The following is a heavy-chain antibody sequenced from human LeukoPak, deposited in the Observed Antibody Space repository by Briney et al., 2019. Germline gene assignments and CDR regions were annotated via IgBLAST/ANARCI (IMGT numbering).Heavy chain of an antibody. Sequence: GASVKVSCKASGYTFTGYYMHWVREAPGQGLEWMGWINPNSGGTNYAQKFQGRVTMTRDTSISTAYMELSRLRSDDTAVYYCARDFPVVAATPSYYFDYWGQGTLVTVSS. D-gene: IGHD2-15*01. V-gene: IGHV1-2*02. J-gene: IGHJ4*02. CDR2: INPNSGGT. CDR1: GYTFTGYY. CDR3: ARDFPVVAATPSYYFDY.